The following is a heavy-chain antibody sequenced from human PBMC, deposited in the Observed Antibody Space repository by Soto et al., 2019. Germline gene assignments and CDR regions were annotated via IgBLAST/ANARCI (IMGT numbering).Heavy chain of an antibody. CDR2: IYWDDDK. D-gene: IGHD3-3*01. V-gene: IGHV2-5*02. Sequence: QITLNESGPTPVKPRQTLTLTCTFSGFSLTTSGVGVGWIRQSPGQAPEWLALIYWDDDKRYSPSLKSRLTITQDTSKNPVVLTMADLDPADTATYYCAHRVLRTVFGLVTTTAIYFDFWGQGTPVAVSS. CDR1: GFSLTTSGVG. CDR3: AHRVLRTVFGLVTTTAIYFDF. J-gene: IGHJ4*02.